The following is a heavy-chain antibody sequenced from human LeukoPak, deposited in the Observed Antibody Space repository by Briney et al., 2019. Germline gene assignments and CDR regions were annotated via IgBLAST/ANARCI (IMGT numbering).Heavy chain of an antibody. Sequence: SETLSLTCTVSGGSISSINYYWGWIRQPPGKGLEWIGSMYYSGTPYYTPSLQRRVTISGDTSKNQLSLKLSSVTAADTAVYYCARLGFSNSGSYLAPSDYWGQGTLVTVSS. D-gene: IGHD1-26*01. J-gene: IGHJ4*02. CDR2: MYYSGTP. V-gene: IGHV4-39*01. CDR3: ARLGFSNSGSYLAPSDY. CDR1: GGSISSINYY.